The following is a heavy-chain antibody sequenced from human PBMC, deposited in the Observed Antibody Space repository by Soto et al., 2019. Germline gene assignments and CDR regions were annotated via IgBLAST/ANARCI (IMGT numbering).Heavy chain of an antibody. D-gene: IGHD2-2*01. CDR1: GGTFSSYA. CDR3: ARSQGSSTSLEIYYYYYYGMDV. V-gene: IGHV1-69*01. J-gene: IGHJ6*02. CDR2: IIPISDTT. Sequence: QVQLVQSGAEVKKPGSSVKVSCKASGGTFSSYAISWVRQAPGQGLEWMGGIIPISDTTNYAQKLQGRVTIAADESTSTAYTELSSLRSEDTAVYYCARSQGSSTSLEIYYYYYYGMDVWGQGTTVTVSS.